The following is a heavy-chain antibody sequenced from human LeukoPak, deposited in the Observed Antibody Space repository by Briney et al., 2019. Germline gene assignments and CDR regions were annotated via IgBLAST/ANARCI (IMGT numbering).Heavy chain of an antibody. Sequence: PGGSLRLSCAASGFTFSSYWMHWVRQAPGKGLVWVSRISTDGSSTKYADFVEGRFTISRDNAKNTLYLQMNSLRAEDTAAYYCVRGKFNGGIDYWGQGTLVTVSS. J-gene: IGHJ4*02. V-gene: IGHV3-74*01. CDR3: VRGKFNGGIDY. CDR2: ISTDGSST. CDR1: GFTFSSYW.